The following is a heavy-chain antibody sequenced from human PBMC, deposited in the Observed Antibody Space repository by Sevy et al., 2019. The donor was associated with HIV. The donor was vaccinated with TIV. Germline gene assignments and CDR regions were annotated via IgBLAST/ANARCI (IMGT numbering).Heavy chain of an antibody. J-gene: IGHJ4*02. CDR1: RFTVNNNY. CDR3: ARGKTGYGYALSY. Sequence: GGSLRLSCAASRFTVNNNYMTWVRQAPGKGLEGISIIYSDGTTYHADPVKDRFTISRDNSKNMLYLQMNNLRVEDTAAYYCARGKTGYGYALSYWGQGTLVTVSS. CDR2: IYSDGTT. D-gene: IGHD5-18*01. V-gene: IGHV3-66*01.